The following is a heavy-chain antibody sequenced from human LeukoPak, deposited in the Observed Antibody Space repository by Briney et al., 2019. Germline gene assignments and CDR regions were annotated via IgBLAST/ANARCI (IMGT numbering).Heavy chain of an antibody. D-gene: IGHD1-26*01. V-gene: IGHV3-48*01. CDR1: GFTFSSYS. J-gene: IGHJ3*02. CDR3: ARDRDSGSSDSNAFDI. CDR2: ISSSSSTI. Sequence: GGSLRLSCAASGFTFSSYSMNWVRQAPGKGLEWVSYISSSSSTIYYADSVKGRFTISRDNAKNSLYLQMNSLRAEDTAVYYCARDRDSGSSDSNAFDIWGQGTMVTVSS.